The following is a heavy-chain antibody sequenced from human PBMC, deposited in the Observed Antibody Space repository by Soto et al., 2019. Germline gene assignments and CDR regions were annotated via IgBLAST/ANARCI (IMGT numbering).Heavy chain of an antibody. CDR3: ARLHRITIFGVVNRTYYYYYYMDA. J-gene: IGHJ6*03. D-gene: IGHD3-3*01. V-gene: IGHV4-34*01. CDR1: GGSFSGYY. CDR2: INHSGST. Sequence: SETLSLTCAVYGGSFSGYYWSWIRQPPGKGLEWIGEINHSGSTNYNPSLKSRVTISVDTSKNQFSLKLSSVTAADTAVCYCARLHRITIFGVVNRTYYYYYYMDAWGKGTTVTVSS.